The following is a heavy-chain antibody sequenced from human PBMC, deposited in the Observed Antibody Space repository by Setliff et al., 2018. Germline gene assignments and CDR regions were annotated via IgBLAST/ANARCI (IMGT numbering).Heavy chain of an antibody. Sequence: KTSETLSLTCTVSGGSVRGYYWSRIRQPPGKGLEWIGYMYYSGDTNYNPSLKSRVTISVDTSKNQFSLELRSVTAADTAVYYCARLPPLHTPMALTFDYWGQGILVTVSS. J-gene: IGHJ4*02. CDR2: MYYSGDT. CDR1: GGSVRGYY. V-gene: IGHV4-59*08. CDR3: ARLPPLHTPMALTFDY. D-gene: IGHD5-18*01.